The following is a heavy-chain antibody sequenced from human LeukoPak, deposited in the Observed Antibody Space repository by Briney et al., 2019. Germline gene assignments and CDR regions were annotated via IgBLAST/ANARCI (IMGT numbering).Heavy chain of an antibody. D-gene: IGHD3-10*01. CDR3: ARNQITLFRGVISDY. Sequence: SETLSLTCTVSGDSISSSSYYWGWLRQPPGQGLEWIGNIYSSGTTYYNPSLKSRVTISVDTSKIQFSLKLRSVTAADTAVYYCARNQITLFRGVISDYWGQGTLVTVSS. CDR2: IYSSGTT. V-gene: IGHV4-39*01. J-gene: IGHJ4*02. CDR1: GDSISSSSYY.